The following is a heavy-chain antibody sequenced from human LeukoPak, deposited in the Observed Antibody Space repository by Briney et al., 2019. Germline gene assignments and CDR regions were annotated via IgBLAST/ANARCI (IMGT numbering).Heavy chain of an antibody. CDR1: GYTFTSYY. CDR3: ARDRITMVRGVIRNWYFDL. V-gene: IGHV1-46*01. D-gene: IGHD3-10*01. J-gene: IGHJ2*01. CDR2: INPSGGST. Sequence: ASVKVSCKASGYTFTSYYMHWVRHAPGQGLEWMGIINPSGGSTSYAQKFQGRVTMTRDMSTSTVYMELSSLRSEDTAVYYCARDRITMVRGVIRNWYFDLWGRGTLVTVSS.